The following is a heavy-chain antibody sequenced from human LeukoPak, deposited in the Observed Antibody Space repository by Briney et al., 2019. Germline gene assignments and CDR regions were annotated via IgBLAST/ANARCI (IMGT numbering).Heavy chain of an antibody. CDR1: GFTFSSYA. D-gene: IGHD3-9*01. Sequence: GGSLRLSCAASGFTFSSYAMSWVRQAPGRGLEWVPASSGSGGSTYYADSVKGRFTISRDNSKNTLYLQMNSLRAEDTAVYYCARRYFDWLLHGGAFDIWGQGTMVTVSS. J-gene: IGHJ3*02. V-gene: IGHV3-23*01. CDR2: SSGSGGST. CDR3: ARRYFDWLLHGGAFDI.